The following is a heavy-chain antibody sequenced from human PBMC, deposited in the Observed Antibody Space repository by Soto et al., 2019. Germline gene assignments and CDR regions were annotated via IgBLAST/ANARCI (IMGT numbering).Heavy chain of an antibody. CDR3: ARDGALGENYYYYGMDV. D-gene: IGHD3-16*01. CDR1: GFTFSTSA. V-gene: IGHV1-58*01. J-gene: IGHJ6*02. CDR2: ILVDTGNT. Sequence: SVKVSCKASGFTFSTSAVQWVRQARGLRLEWIGWILVDTGNTNYAQKFEERVTITRDMSTNTAYMELSSLRSDDTAVYYCARDGALGENYYYYGMDVWG.